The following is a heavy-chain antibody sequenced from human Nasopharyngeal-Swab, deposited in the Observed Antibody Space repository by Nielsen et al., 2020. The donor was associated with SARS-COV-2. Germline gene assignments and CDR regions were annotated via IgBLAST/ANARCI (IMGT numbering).Heavy chain of an antibody. CDR1: GFTFSSYA. D-gene: IGHD3-22*01. Sequence: GESLKISCAASGFTFSSYAMSWVRQAPGKGLEWVSAISGSGGSTYYADSVKGRFTISRDNSKNTLYLQMNSLRAEDTAVYYCAKPWDSSGYYADYWGQGVLVTVSS. V-gene: IGHV3-23*01. CDR2: ISGSGGST. CDR3: AKPWDSSGYYADY. J-gene: IGHJ4*02.